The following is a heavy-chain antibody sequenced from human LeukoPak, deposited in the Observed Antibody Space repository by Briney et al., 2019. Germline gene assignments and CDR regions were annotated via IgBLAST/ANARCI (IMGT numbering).Heavy chain of an antibody. CDR1: GGSFSGYY. D-gene: IGHD3-10*01. V-gene: IGHV4-34*01. Sequence: PSETLSLTCAIYGGSFSGYYWSWIRQPPGKGLEWIGEINHSGSTNYNPSLKSRVTISVDTSKNQFSLKLSSVTAEDTAVYYCARGQSMVQGSDYWGQGTLVTVSS. J-gene: IGHJ4*02. CDR2: INHSGST. CDR3: ARGQSMVQGSDY.